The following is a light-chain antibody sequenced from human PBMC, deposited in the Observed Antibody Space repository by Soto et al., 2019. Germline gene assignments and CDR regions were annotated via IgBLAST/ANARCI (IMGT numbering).Light chain of an antibody. CDR2: GAS. Sequence: IQMTQSPSSLSAFVGDRVTITCRASESISKYLYWYQPKPGKAPKLMIYGASSLQRGVPSRFSGSGSGTDFTLTISSLQPEEFATYYCQQSYSTPLTFGGGTKVEI. CDR3: QQSYSTPLT. V-gene: IGKV1-39*01. CDR1: ESISKY. J-gene: IGKJ4*01.